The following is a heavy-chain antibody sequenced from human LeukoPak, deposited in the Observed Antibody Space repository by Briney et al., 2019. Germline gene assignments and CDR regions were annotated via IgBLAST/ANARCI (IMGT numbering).Heavy chain of an antibody. D-gene: IGHD6-13*01. CDR2: ISDSGERT. J-gene: IGHJ4*02. V-gene: IGHV3-23*01. CDR1: GFTFSSDA. CDR3: AREAQIAAAYYFDY. Sequence: GGSLRLSCAASGFTFSSDAMTWVRQAPGKGLEWVSAISDSGERTYHADSVKGRFTISRDNSKNTLYLQMNSLRAEDTAVYYCAREAQIAAAYYFDYWGQGTLVTVSS.